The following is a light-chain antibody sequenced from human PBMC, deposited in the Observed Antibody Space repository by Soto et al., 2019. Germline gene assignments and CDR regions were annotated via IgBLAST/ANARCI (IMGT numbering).Light chain of an antibody. CDR3: SAYTHSNTVI. CDR1: SSDVAAYNF. CDR2: EVI. Sequence: QSALTQPASVSGSPGQSITICCTGTSSDVAAYNFVSWYQQHPGEVPKLMIYEVIKRPSGISDRFSGSKSGNTASLTISGLQAEDEADYYCSAYTHSNTVIFGGGTKLTVL. V-gene: IGLV2-14*03. J-gene: IGLJ2*01.